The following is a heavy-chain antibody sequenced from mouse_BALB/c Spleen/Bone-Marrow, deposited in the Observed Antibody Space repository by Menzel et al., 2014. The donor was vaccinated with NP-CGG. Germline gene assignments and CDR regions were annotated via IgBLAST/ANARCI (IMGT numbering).Heavy chain of an antibody. CDR1: GFNIKDTY. CDR2: IDPANGNT. CDR3: ARIYYYGRGYFDY. J-gene: IGHJ2*01. Sequence: VQLQQPGAELVKPGASVKLSCTASGFNIKDTYMHWVKRRPEQGLEWIGRIDPANGNTEYDPKFQGKATITADTSSNTAYLQLSSLTSEDTAVYYCARIYYYGRGYFDYWGQGTTLTVSS. D-gene: IGHD1-1*01. V-gene: IGHV14-3*02.